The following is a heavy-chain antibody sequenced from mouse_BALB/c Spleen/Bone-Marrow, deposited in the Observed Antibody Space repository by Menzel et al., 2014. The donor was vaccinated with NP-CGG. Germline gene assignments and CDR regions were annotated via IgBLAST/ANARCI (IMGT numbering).Heavy chain of an antibody. V-gene: IGHV14-3*02. CDR1: GFNIKDTY. J-gene: IGHJ2*01. D-gene: IGHD1-1*01. CDR3: VRSREYYFDY. CDR2: IDPANGNT. Sequence: VQLKQSGAELVKPGASVKLSCTASGFNIKDTYMHWVKQRPEQGLEWIGRIDPANGNTKYDPKFQGKATITADTSSNPAYLQLRSLTSEDTAVYYCVRSREYYFDYWGQGTTLTVSS.